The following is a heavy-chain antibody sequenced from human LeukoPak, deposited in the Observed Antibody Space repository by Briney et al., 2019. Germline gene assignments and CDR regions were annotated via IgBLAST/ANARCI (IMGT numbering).Heavy chain of an antibody. J-gene: IGHJ4*02. CDR1: GYTFTTYW. V-gene: IGHV5-51*01. CDR2: INPRDSET. D-gene: IGHD4-23*01. CDR3: ARRSYGGNSDYFDY. Sequence: GGSLKISCKGSGYTFTTYWIGWVRQMPGKGLDWMGFINPRDSETRYSPSFQGQVTISADKSTSTAYLQWSGLKASDTAMYYCARRSYGGNSDYFDYWGQGTLVTVSS.